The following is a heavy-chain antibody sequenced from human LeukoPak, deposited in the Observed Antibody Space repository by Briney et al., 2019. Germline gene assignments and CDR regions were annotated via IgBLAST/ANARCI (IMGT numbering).Heavy chain of an antibody. CDR3: ARRRCSGGSCPFDY. D-gene: IGHD2-15*01. V-gene: IGHV4-38-2*02. Sequence: SETLSLTCTVSGYSISSGYYWAWIRQPPGKGLEWIGSIYHSGSTYYNPSLKSRVTISVDTSKNQFSLKLSSVTAADTAVYYCARRRCSGGSCPFDYWGQGTLVTVSS. CDR1: GYSISSGYY. J-gene: IGHJ4*02. CDR2: IYHSGST.